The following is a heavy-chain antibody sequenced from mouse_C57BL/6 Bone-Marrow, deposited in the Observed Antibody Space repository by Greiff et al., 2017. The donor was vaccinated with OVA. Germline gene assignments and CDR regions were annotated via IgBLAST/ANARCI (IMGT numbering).Heavy chain of an antibody. V-gene: IGHV1-85*01. CDR3: ALTTVVATSWDFDV. CDR1: GYTFTSYD. CDR2: IYPRDGST. D-gene: IGHD1-1*01. J-gene: IGHJ1*03. Sequence: QVQLQQSGPELVKPGASVKLSCKASGYTFTSYDINWVKQRPGQGLEWIGWIYPRDGSTQYNEKFKGKATLTVDTSSSTAYMELHSLTSEDSAVYFCALTTVVATSWDFDVWGTGTTVTVSS.